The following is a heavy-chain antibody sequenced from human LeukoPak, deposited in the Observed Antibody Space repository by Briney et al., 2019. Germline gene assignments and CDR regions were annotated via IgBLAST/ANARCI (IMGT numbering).Heavy chain of an antibody. CDR1: GGSFSGYY. J-gene: IGHJ4*02. CDR3: ARGLGYYDYVWGSYHKKCYFDY. D-gene: IGHD3-16*02. CDR2: INHSGST. V-gene: IGHV4-34*01. Sequence: SETLSLTCAVSGGSFSGYYWSWIRQPPGKGLEWIGEINHSGSTNYNPSLKSRVTISVDTSKNQFSLKLSSVTAADTAVYYCARGLGYYDYVWGSYHKKCYFDYWGQGTLVTVSS.